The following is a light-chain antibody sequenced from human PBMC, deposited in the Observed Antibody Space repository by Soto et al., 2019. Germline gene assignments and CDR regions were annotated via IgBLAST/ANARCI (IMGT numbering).Light chain of an antibody. V-gene: IGLV1-40*01. J-gene: IGLJ1*01. CDR2: GNS. CDR3: QSHDSSLSAYV. Sequence: QSVLTQPPSVSGAPGQRVTISCTVSSSNIGAGYDVHWYQQLPGTGPKLLISGNSNRPSGVPDRFSGSRSGTSASLAITGLQAEDEADYYCQSHDSSLSAYVFGTGTKVTVL. CDR1: SSNIGAGYD.